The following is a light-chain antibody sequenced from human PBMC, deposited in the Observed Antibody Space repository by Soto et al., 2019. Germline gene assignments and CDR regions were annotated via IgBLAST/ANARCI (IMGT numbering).Light chain of an antibody. CDR2: GAS. CDR1: QSVNSS. V-gene: IGKV3-20*01. Sequence: EIVMTQSPATLSVSPGERATLSCRASQSVNSSLAWYQQKPGQAPRLLISGASSRATGIPDRFSGSGSGTDFTLTVSRLEPEDFALYYCQQYGNSPITFGQGTRLEIK. J-gene: IGKJ5*01. CDR3: QQYGNSPIT.